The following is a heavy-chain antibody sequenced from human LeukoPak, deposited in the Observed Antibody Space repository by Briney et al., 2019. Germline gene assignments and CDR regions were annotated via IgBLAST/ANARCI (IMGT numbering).Heavy chain of an antibody. CDR3: ARGRPQKQAQRYFDWLLYPWYFDY. CDR2: MNPNSGNT. V-gene: IGHV1-8*03. Sequence: ASVKVSCKASGYTFTSYDINWVRQATGQGLEWMGWMNPNSGNTGYAQKFQGRVTITRNTSISTAYMELSSLRSEDTAVYYCARGRPQKQAQRYFDWLLYPWYFDYWGQGTLVTVSS. J-gene: IGHJ4*02. D-gene: IGHD3-9*01. CDR1: GYTFTSYD.